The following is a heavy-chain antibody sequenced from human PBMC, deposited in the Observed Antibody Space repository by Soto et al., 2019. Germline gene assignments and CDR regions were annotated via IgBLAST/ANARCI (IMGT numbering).Heavy chain of an antibody. CDR1: GFTFSRNT. J-gene: IGHJ6*02. V-gene: IGHV3-21*01. Sequence: GGSLRLSCVTSGFTFSRNTMNWVRQAPGKGLEWVASITSSGSYVYYADSVKGRFSASRGNAKNSLSLQMDSLRPDDTAIYFCVKDEGIEAMDVWGQGTTVTVSS. D-gene: IGHD3-3*02. CDR3: VKDEGIEAMDV. CDR2: ITSSGSYV.